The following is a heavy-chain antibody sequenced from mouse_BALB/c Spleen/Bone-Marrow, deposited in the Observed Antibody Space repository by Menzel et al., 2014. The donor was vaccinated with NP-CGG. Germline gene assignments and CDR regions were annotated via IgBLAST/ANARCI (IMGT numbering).Heavy chain of an antibody. Sequence: VQRVESGPGLVQPSQSLSITCTVSGFSLTSYGVHWVRQSPGKGLEWLGVIWSGGSTDYNAAFISRLSISKDNSKSQVFFKMNSLQANDTAIYYCARNYYGSSYYAMDYWGQGTSVTVSS. CDR3: ARNYYGSSYYAMDY. J-gene: IGHJ4*01. D-gene: IGHD1-1*01. CDR1: GFSLTSYG. V-gene: IGHV2-2*02. CDR2: IWSGGST.